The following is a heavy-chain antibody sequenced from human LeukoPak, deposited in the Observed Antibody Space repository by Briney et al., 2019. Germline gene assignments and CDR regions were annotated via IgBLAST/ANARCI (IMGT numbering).Heavy chain of an antibody. CDR1: GFTFSNYA. CDR3: AKWGDYDILTGYYDSDY. J-gene: IGHJ4*02. CDR2: IVGSGGST. V-gene: IGHV3-23*01. D-gene: IGHD3-9*01. Sequence: GGSLRLSCAASGFTFSNYAMSWVRQAPGEGLEWVSAIVGSGGSTYYADSVKGRFTISRDNPKNTLYLQMNSLRAEDTAVYYCAKWGDYDILTGYYDSDYWGQGTLVTVSS.